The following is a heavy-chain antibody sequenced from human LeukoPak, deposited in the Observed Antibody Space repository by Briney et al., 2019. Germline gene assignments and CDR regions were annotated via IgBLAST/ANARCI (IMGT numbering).Heavy chain of an antibody. CDR1: GGSISSGDYY. CDR2: IYYSGST. Sequence: SETLSLTCTVSGGSISSGDYYWRWLRQPPGKGLEWIGYIYYSGSTYYNPSLKSRVTISVDTSKNQFSLKLSSVTAADTAVYYCARERNTIFGVVPDYWGQGTLVTVSS. D-gene: IGHD3-3*01. J-gene: IGHJ4*02. V-gene: IGHV4-30-4*01. CDR3: ARERNTIFGVVPDY.